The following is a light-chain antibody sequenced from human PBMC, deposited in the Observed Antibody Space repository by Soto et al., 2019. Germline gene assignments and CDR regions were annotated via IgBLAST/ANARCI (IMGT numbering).Light chain of an antibody. CDR2: DAS. Sequence: EIVLTQSPATLSLSPGERATLSCRASQSVSSYLAWYQQKPGQAPRLLIYDASNRATGIPARFTGSGSGTEFTLTISSLQFDDSAVYYCQQYNDWWTFGQGTKVDI. CDR1: QSVSSY. V-gene: IGKV3-11*01. CDR3: QQYNDWWT. J-gene: IGKJ1*01.